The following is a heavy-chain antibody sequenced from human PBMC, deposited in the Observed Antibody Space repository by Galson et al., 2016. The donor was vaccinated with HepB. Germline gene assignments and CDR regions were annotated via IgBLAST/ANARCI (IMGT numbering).Heavy chain of an antibody. J-gene: IGHJ5*02. CDR3: ARVVVAATNWFDP. D-gene: IGHD2-15*01. CDR2: INYAGST. CDR1: GGSFNANY. V-gene: IGHV4-34*01. Sequence: ETLSLTCGVYGGSFNANYWTWIRQPPGKGLEWIGEINYAGSTKYNPSLKSRVTISVDTSKNQFSLNLTSMTAADTAVYYCARVVVAATNWFDPWGQGTLVTVSS.